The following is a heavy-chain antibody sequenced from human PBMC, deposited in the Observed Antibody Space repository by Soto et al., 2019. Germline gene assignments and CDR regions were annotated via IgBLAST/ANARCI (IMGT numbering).Heavy chain of an antibody. CDR1: GYTFTGYY. CDR3: ARVDSPDFWSCMDV. CDR2: INPNSGGT. D-gene: IGHD3-3*01. Sequence: ASVKVSCKASGYTFTGYYMHWVRQAPGQGLEWMGWINPNSGGTNYAQKFQGRVTMTRDTSISTAYMELSRLRSDDTAVYYCARVDSPDFWSCMDVWGQGXTVTVYS. V-gene: IGHV1-2*02. J-gene: IGHJ6*02.